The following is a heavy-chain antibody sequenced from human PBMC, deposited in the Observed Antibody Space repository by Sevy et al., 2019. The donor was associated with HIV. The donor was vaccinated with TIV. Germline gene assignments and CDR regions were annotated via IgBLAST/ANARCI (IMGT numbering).Heavy chain of an antibody. V-gene: IGHV3-9*01. J-gene: IGHJ4*02. Sequence: GGSLRLSCAASGFTFDDYAMHWVRQAPGKGLEWVSGISWNSGSIGYADSVKGRFTISRDNAKNSLYLQMNSLRAEDTALYYCAKASELIAVAGPGFDYWGQGTLVTVSS. CDR1: GFTFDDYA. CDR2: ISWNSGSI. CDR3: AKASELIAVAGPGFDY. D-gene: IGHD6-19*01.